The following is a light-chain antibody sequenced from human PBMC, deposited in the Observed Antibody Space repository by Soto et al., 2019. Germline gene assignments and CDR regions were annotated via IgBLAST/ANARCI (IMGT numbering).Light chain of an antibody. CDR2: DVS. J-gene: IGLJ1*01. CDR3: SSYTSRSSSTYV. Sequence: QSVLAQPASVSGSPGQSITISCTGTSSDVGGYNYVSWYQQHPGKAPKLMIYDVSNRPSGVSNRFSGSKSGNTASLTISGLQAEDEADYYCSSYTSRSSSTYVFGTGTRSPS. V-gene: IGLV2-14*01. CDR1: SSDVGGYNY.